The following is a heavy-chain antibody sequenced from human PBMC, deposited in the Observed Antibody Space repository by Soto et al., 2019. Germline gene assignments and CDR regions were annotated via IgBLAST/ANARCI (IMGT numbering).Heavy chain of an antibody. CDR3: ARGGRGAYSSSWIDC. V-gene: IGHV3-7*03. CDR1: GFTFSSYF. CDR2: IKEDGNEA. Sequence: RLSCATSGFTFSSYFMTWVRQAPGKGLEWVANIKEDGNEANYVDSVKGRFTISRDNAMKSLFLQMDGLRAEDTAVYYCARGGRGAYSSSWIDCWGQGTLVTVSS. J-gene: IGHJ4*02. D-gene: IGHD6-13*01.